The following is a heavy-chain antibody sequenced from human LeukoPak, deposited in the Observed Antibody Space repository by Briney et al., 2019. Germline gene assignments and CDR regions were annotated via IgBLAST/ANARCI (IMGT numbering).Heavy chain of an antibody. D-gene: IGHD3-16*01. Sequence: GGSLRLSCVASGFTFSNAWMNWGRQAPGKGLEWFGRIKSKSDGGTTDYAAPVKGKFTISRDDSKNQLYLQMNSLKSEDTAVYYCTTGGGVYDYVSLHWGQGTLVTVSS. CDR1: GFTFSNAW. J-gene: IGHJ1*01. CDR3: TTGGGVYDYVSLH. CDR2: IKSKSDGGTT. V-gene: IGHV3-15*01.